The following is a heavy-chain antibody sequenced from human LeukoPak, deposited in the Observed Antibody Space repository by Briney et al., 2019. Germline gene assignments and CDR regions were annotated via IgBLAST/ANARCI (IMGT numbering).Heavy chain of an antibody. CDR3: ARDRGQVGANNWFDP. J-gene: IGHJ5*02. CDR1: GGTFSSYA. D-gene: IGHD1-26*01. CDR2: IIPILGIA. V-gene: IGHV1-69*04. Sequence: SVKVSCKASGGTFSSYAISWVRQAPGQGLEWMGRIIPILGIANYAQKFQGRVTITADKSTSTVYMELSSLRSEDTAVYYCARDRGQVGANNWFDPWGQGTLVAVSS.